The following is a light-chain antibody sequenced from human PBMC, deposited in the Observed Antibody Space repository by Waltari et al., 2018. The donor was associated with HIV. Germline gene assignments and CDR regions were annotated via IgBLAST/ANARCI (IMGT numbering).Light chain of an antibody. J-gene: IGKJ4*01. V-gene: IGKV1-39*01. Sequence: DIQMTQSPSPLSASVGDRVTITCRASQSIRSYLNWYQLKPGKAPKLLIYGTTSLQSGVPSRFSGSGFGTDFTLTVSSLQPEDSATYYCQQSFSIPLTFGGGTKVEIK. CDR1: QSIRSY. CDR2: GTT. CDR3: QQSFSIPLT.